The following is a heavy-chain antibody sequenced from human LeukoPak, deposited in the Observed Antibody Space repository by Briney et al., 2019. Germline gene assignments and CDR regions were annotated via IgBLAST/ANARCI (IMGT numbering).Heavy chain of an antibody. Sequence: GGSLRLSCTASGFTFSNYGMHWVRQAPGKGLDWVAIISYDGTNKYYADSVKGRFTISRDNSKNTLYLQMNSLRAEDTAVYYCAKGIDSSGYWADYWGQGTLVTVSS. D-gene: IGHD3-22*01. CDR3: AKGIDSSGYWADY. J-gene: IGHJ4*02. V-gene: IGHV3-30*18. CDR1: GFTFSNYG. CDR2: ISYDGTNK.